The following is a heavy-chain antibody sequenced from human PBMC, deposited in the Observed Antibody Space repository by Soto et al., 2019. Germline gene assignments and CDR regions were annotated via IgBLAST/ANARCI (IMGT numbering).Heavy chain of an antibody. V-gene: IGHV3-30*18. CDR1: GFTFSSYG. CDR3: AKDVEPSPGIAAAGTAVDY. CDR2: ISYDGSNK. Sequence: GGSLRLSCAASGFTFSSYGMHWGRQAPGKGLEWVAVISYDGSNKYYAGSVKGRFTISRDNSKNTLYLQMNSLRAEDTAVYYCAKDVEPSPGIAAAGTAVDYWGQGT. J-gene: IGHJ4*02. D-gene: IGHD6-13*01.